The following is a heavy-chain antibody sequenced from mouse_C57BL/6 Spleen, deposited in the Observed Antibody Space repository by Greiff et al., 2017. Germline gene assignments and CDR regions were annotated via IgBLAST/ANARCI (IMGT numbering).Heavy chain of an antibody. CDR1: GFTFSDYG. D-gene: IGHD2-5*01. J-gene: IGHJ1*03. V-gene: IGHV5-17*01. CDR2: ISSGSSTI. CDR3: ACYYSNDGGWYIDV. Sequence: EVMLVESGGGLVKPGGSLKISCAASGFTFSDYGMHWVRQAPEKGLEWVAYISSGSSTIYYADTVKGRFTISRDNAKNTLFLQMTSLRSEDTAMYYCACYYSNDGGWYIDVWGTGTTVTVSS.